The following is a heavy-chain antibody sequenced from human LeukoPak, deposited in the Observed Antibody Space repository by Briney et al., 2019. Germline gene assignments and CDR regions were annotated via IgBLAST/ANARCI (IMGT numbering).Heavy chain of an antibody. V-gene: IGHV3-23*01. Sequence: GGSLSLSCVASGFTFSSYAMSWVRETPARGLEWVSSLRGNGDAFYADSVKGRFTLSRDESRNTVYLQLNKLRVEDTAIYYCAKASWVSTADAVLWGQGTVVTVSS. J-gene: IGHJ4*02. CDR3: AKASWVSTADAVL. CDR2: LRGNGDA. D-gene: IGHD3-16*01. CDR1: GFTFSSYA.